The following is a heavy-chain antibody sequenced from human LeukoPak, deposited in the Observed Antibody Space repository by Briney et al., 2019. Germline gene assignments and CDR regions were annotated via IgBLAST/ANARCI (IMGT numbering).Heavy chain of an antibody. CDR1: DGSISSGGYY. CDR3: ARGIGSSRYAYYFDY. D-gene: IGHD6-13*01. V-gene: IGHV4-31*03. Sequence: PSQTLSLTCTVSDGSISSGGYYWSWIRQHPGKGLEWIGYIYYSGSTYYNPSLKSRVTISVDTSKNQFSLKLSSVTAADTAVYYCARGIGSSRYAYYFDYWGQGTLVTVSS. CDR2: IYYSGST. J-gene: IGHJ4*02.